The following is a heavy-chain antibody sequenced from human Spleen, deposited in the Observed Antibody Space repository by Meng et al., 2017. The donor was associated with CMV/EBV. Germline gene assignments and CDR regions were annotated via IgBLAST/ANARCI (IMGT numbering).Heavy chain of an antibody. CDR1: GFTFSRYW. J-gene: IGHJ4*02. CDR2: IKQDGTEK. D-gene: IGHD3-3*01. V-gene: IGHV3-7*01. Sequence: GEALKISCAAPGFTFSRYWMTLVRQAPGKGLEWVANIKQDGTEKYYVDSVRGRFTVSRDNAQNSFYLQMNSLRAEDTALYYCVRSKYYDFGGAYYYWGQGTLVTVSS. CDR3: VRSKYYDFGGAYYY.